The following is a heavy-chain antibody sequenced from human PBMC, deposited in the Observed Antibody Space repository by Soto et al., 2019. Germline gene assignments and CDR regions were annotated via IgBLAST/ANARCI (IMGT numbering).Heavy chain of an antibody. D-gene: IGHD5-18*01. CDR2: IFRGGAT. CDR3: AKDWGGDTGSYGYFDV. J-gene: IGHJ2*01. Sequence: EEQLVESGGGLIQPGESLRLSCEVSGFTVSSKYMNWVRQAPGKTLEWVSVIFRGGATYYADSVKGRFTISRDNSKNTLSLQMNSLRVEDTAVYYCAKDWGGDTGSYGYFDVWGRGTLVTVSS. V-gene: IGHV3-53*01. CDR1: GFTVSSKY.